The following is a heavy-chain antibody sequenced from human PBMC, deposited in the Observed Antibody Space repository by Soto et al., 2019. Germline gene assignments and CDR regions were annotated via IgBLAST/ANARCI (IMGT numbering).Heavy chain of an antibody. V-gene: IGHV5-10-1*01. CDR3: ARSMGQIRDEASLFDY. CDR2: IDPSDSYT. J-gene: IGHJ4*02. CDR1: GYSFTSYW. D-gene: IGHD1-26*01. Sequence: GESLKISCKGSGYSFTSYWISWVRQMPGKGLEWMGRIDPSDSYTNYSPSFEGHVTISADKSISTAYLQWSSLKASETAMYYCARSMGQIRDEASLFDYWGQGTLVTVSS.